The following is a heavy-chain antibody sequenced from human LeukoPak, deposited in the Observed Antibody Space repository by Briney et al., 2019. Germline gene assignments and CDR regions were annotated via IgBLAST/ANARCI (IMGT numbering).Heavy chain of an antibody. D-gene: IGHD3-22*01. J-gene: IGHJ6*03. CDR2: IYTSGST. CDR1: GGSISSGSYY. Sequence: SETLSLTCTVYGGSISSGSYYWSWIRQPAGKGLEWIGRIYTSGSTNYNPSLKSRVTISVDTSKNQFSLKLSSVTAADTAVYYCARDYPTYYYDSSGYPPSYYYYYMDVWGKGTTVTVSS. V-gene: IGHV4-61*02. CDR3: ARDYPTYYYDSSGYPPSYYYYYMDV.